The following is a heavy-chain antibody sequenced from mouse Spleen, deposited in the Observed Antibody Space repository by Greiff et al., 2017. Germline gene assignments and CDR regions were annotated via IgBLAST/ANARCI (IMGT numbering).Heavy chain of an antibody. CDR1: GYTFTSYG. CDR2: IYPRSGNT. CDR3: ARKLGYYAMDY. Sequence: VQLKQSGAELARPGASVKLSCKASGYTFTSYGISWVKQRTGQGLEWIGEIYPRSGNTYYNEKFKGKATLTADKSSSTAYMELRSLTSEDSAVYFCARKLGYYAMDYWGQGTSVTVSS. J-gene: IGHJ4*01. V-gene: IGHV1-81*01.